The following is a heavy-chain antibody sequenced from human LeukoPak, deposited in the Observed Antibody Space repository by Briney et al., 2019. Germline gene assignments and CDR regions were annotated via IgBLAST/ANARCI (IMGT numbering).Heavy chain of an antibody. CDR3: ARVGKGPFLEPNGFDP. CDR2: IRFDGSNK. D-gene: IGHD1-1*01. V-gene: IGHV3-30*02. J-gene: IGHJ5*02. Sequence: PGGSLRLSCAASGFTFSSYWMHWVRQAPGKGLEWVTFIRFDGSNKYYADSVKGRFTISRDNSKNTLYLQMNSLRAEDTAVYYCARVGKGPFLEPNGFDPWGQGTLVTVSS. CDR1: GFTFSSYW.